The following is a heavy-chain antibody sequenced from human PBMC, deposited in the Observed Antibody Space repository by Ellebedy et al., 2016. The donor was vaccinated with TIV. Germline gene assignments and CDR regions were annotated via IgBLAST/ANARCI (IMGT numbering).Heavy chain of an antibody. CDR3: ARDQGYGTASFTAFDY. CDR2: LKRDGGEE. CDR1: GFTFSTYW. J-gene: IGHJ4*02. D-gene: IGHD3-10*01. V-gene: IGHV3-7*01. Sequence: GESLKISCAASGFTFSTYWMSWVRQAPGRGLEWVANLKRDGGEEYYVDSVNGRFTISRDNAKNSLYLQMNSLRDDDTAVYYCARDQGYGTASFTAFDYWGQGNLVTVSS.